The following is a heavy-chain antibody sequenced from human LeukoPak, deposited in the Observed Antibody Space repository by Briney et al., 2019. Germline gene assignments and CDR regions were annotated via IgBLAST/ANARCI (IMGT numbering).Heavy chain of an antibody. V-gene: IGHV3-30*03. D-gene: IGHD2-15*01. CDR1: GFTFSSYG. J-gene: IGHJ4*02. CDR2: ISYDGSNK. CDR3: AGRSLGSGTSSDCCPLDY. Sequence: PGGSLRLSCAASGFTFSSYGMHWVRQAPGKGLEWVAVISYDGSNKYYADSVKGRFAVSRDNSKNTPYLQMNSLRADDTAVYYCAGRSLGSGTSSDCCPLDYWGQGTLVTVSS.